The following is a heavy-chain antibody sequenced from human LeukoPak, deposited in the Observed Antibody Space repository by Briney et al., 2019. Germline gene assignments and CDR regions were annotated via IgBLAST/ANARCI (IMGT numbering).Heavy chain of an antibody. V-gene: IGHV4-4*02. D-gene: IGHD3/OR15-3a*01. Sequence: SETLSLTCAVSGGSISSSNWWSWIRQPPGKGLEWIGEIYHSGSTNYNPSLKSRVTISVDTSKNQFSLKLSSVTAADTAVYYCARQTGSGLFILPGGQGTLVTVSS. CDR3: ARQTGSGLFILP. CDR2: IYHSGST. J-gene: IGHJ4*02. CDR1: GGSISSSNW.